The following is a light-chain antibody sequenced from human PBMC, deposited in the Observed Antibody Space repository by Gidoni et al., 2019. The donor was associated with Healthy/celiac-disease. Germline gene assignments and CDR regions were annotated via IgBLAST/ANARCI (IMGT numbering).Light chain of an antibody. V-gene: IGKV3-20*01. J-gene: IGKJ1*01. CDR3: QQYGRTLWT. Sequence: EIVLAQSPGTLSLSPGERATLSCRASQSVTNNYLAWFQQKPGQAPRLLIYGASSRATGIPDRFSGSGSGTDFTLTISRLEPEDFAVYYCQQYGRTLWTFGQGTKVEIQ. CDR2: GAS. CDR1: QSVTNNY.